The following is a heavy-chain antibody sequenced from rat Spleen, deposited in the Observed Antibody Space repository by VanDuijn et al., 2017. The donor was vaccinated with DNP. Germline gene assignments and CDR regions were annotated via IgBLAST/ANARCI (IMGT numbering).Heavy chain of an antibody. Sequence: EVQLVESGGGLVQPGRSLKLSCAVSGITFSDHNMAWVRQAPTKGLEWVAYISTAGGSTYYRDSVKGRFTISRDNAKSTLYLQMDSLRSEDTATYYCATPIAAISYYVMDAWGQGASVTVSS. CDR3: ATPIAAISYYVMDA. CDR1: GITFSDHN. D-gene: IGHD1-2*01. V-gene: IGHV5-27*01. CDR2: ISTAGGST. J-gene: IGHJ4*01.